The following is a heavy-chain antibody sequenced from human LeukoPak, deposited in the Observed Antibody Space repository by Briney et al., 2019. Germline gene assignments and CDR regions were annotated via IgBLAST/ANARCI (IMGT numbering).Heavy chain of an antibody. J-gene: IGHJ4*02. CDR2: IYYSGST. V-gene: IGHV4-59*12. CDR3: ARVSRYYGSGSNPFDY. CDR1: GGSISSYY. Sequence: SETLSLTCTVSGGSISSYYWSWIRQPPGKGLEWIGYIYYSGSTNYNPSLKSRVTISVDTSKNQFSLKLSSVTAADTAVYYCARVSRYYGSGSNPFDYWGQGTLVTVSS. D-gene: IGHD3-10*01.